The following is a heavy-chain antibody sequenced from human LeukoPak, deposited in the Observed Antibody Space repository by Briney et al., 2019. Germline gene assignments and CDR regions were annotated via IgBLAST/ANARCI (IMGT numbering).Heavy chain of an antibody. CDR3: ARDLLPYSSGWYYSYYYYYGMDV. V-gene: IGHV4-4*07. D-gene: IGHD6-19*01. Sequence: SETLSLTCTVSGGSISSYYWSWIRQPAGKGLEWIGRIYTSGSTNYNPSLKSRGTMSVDTSKNQFSLKLSSVTAADTAVYYCARDLLPYSSGWYYSYYYYYGMDVWGQGTTVTASS. CDR2: IYTSGST. CDR1: GGSISSYY. J-gene: IGHJ6*02.